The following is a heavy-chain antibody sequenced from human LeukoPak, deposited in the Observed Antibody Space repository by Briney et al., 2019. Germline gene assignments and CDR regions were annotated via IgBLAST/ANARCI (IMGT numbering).Heavy chain of an antibody. J-gene: IGHJ4*02. CDR1: GASITSDIFY. CDR2: IHNSRGT. V-gene: IGHV4-30-4*01. Sequence: SETLSLPCTVSGASITSDIFYWNWIRQSPGKGLEWIGAIHNSRGTSYNPSLESRLTISVDPSENKFFLKMTSVTDADTATYYCGKVGGNTNSWGQGTLVTVSS. CDR3: GKVGGNTNS. D-gene: IGHD4-23*01.